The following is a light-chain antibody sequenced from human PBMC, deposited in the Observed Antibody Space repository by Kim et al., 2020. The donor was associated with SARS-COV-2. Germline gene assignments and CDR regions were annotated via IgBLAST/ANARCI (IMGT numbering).Light chain of an antibody. V-gene: IGLV2-11*01. Sequence: QSALTQPRSVSGSPGQSVTISCTGTSSDSYNSVSWYQRHPDKAPKLIIYDVNERPSGVPDRFSGSKSGNTASLTISGLQAEDEADYYCSSFVGTYTWVFGTGTTVTVL. CDR3: SSFVGTYTWV. CDR2: DVN. CDR1: SSDSYNS. J-gene: IGLJ1*01.